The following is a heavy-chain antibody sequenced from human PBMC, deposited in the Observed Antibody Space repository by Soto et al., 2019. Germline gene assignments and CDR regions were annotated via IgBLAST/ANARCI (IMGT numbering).Heavy chain of an antibody. J-gene: IGHJ4*02. CDR3: ARSDSSGFYLPF. D-gene: IGHD3-22*01. V-gene: IGHV1-69*13. CDR2: IIPLFGTA. CDR1: GGTFSTHI. Sequence: SVKVSCKASGGTFSTHIINWVRQAPGQGLEWMGGIIPLFGTASYAQKFRDRVSITADGSTYTAYMELSSLRSEDTAVYYCARSDSSGFYLPFWGQGTQVTVSS.